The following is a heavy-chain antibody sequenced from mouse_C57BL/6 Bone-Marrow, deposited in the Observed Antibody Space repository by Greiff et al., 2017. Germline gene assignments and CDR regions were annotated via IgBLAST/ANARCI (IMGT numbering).Heavy chain of an antibody. CDR1: GFTFTDYY. CDR3: ARYDYDGGDAMDY. Sequence: EVQLVESGGGLVQPGGSLSLSCAASGFTFTDYYMSWVRQPPGKALEWLGFIRNKANGYTTEYSASVKGRFTISRDNSQSILYLQMNALRAEDSATYYCARYDYDGGDAMDYWGQGTSVTVSS. CDR2: IRNKANGYTT. V-gene: IGHV7-3*01. D-gene: IGHD2-4*01. J-gene: IGHJ4*01.